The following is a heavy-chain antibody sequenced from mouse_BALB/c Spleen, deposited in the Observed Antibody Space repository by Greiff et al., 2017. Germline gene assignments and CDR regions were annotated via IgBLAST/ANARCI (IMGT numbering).Heavy chain of an antibody. CDR3: VTTATHYYAMDY. CDR2: IDPANGTT. Sequence: DVQLQESGAELVQPGASVKLSCTASGFNIKDTYMHWVKQRPEQGLEWIGRIDPANGTTKYDPKFQGMATITADTSSNTAYLQLSSLTSEDTAVYYCVTTATHYYAMDYWGQGTSVTVSS. V-gene: IGHV14-3*02. D-gene: IGHD1-2*01. CDR1: GFNIKDTY. J-gene: IGHJ4*01.